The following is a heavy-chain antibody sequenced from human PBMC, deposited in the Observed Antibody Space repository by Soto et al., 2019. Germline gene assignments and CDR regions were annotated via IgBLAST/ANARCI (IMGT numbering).Heavy chain of an antibody. J-gene: IGHJ5*02. V-gene: IGHV4-31*03. CDR3: ARSVFP. Sequence: QVQLQESGPGLVKPSQTLSLTCTVSGGSISSGGYYWTWIRQHPGKGLEWIGYIYYSGSTSYNTSLKSRVPISLDPSKNQSSLRLSSVTAADTAVYYCARSVFPWGQGPLVTVSS. CDR2: IYYSGST. CDR1: GGSISSGGYY.